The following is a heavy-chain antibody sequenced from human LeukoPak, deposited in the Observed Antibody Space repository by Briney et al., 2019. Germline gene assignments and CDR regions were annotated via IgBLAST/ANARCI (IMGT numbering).Heavy chain of an antibody. V-gene: IGHV3-7*01. CDR1: GFTFSTFG. CDR3: ARGPRYFDL. J-gene: IGHJ2*01. Sequence: TGGSLRLSCAASGFTFSTFGMSWVRQAPGKGLEWVANIKQDGSEKYYVDSVKGRFTISRDNAKNSLFLLLGSLRAEDTAVYYCARGPRYFDLWGRGTLVTVSS. CDR2: IKQDGSEK.